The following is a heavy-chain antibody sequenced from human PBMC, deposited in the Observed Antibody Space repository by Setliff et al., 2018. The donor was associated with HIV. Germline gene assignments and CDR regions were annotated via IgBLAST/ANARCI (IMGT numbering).Heavy chain of an antibody. V-gene: IGHV4-4*09. J-gene: IGHJ5*02. Sequence: SETLSLTCTVSGGSISISDWSWIRQPPGKGLEWIGCIYTSGNTNYDPSLKSRVTISVDTSKNQFSLKLASVTTADTAVYFCARRSDWFDPWGQGTLVTVSS. CDR1: GGSISISD. CDR2: IYTSGNT. CDR3: ARRSDWFDP.